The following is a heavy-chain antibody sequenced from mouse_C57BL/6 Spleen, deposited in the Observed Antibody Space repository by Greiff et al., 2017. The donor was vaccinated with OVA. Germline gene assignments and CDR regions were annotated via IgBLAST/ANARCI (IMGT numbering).Heavy chain of an antibody. J-gene: IGHJ1*03. Sequence: VQLQQSGPGLVQPSQSLSITCTVSGFSLTSYGVHWVRQSPGKGLEWLGVIWSGGSTDYNAAFISRLSISKDNSKSQVFFKMNSPQADDTAIYYCARKGDYDVGYFDVWGTGTTVTVSS. V-gene: IGHV2-2*01. D-gene: IGHD2-4*01. CDR3: ARKGDYDVGYFDV. CDR2: IWSGGST. CDR1: GFSLTSYG.